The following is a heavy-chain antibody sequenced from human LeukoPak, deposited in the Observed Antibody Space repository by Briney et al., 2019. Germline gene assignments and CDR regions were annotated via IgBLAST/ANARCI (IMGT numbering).Heavy chain of an antibody. V-gene: IGHV3-48*03. Sequence: GGSLRLSCAASGFTFSSYEMNWVRQAPGKGLEWVSYISSSGSTIYYANSVKGRFTISRDNAKNSLYLQMNSLRAEDTAVYYCARESLAARPVDYWGQGTLVTVSS. D-gene: IGHD6-6*01. CDR1: GFTFSSYE. CDR3: ARESLAARPVDY. J-gene: IGHJ4*02. CDR2: ISSSGSTI.